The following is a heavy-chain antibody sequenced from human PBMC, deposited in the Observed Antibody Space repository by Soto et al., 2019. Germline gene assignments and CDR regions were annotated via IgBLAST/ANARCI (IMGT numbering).Heavy chain of an antibody. D-gene: IGHD4-17*01. CDR3: ARRYGVLRDWYFDL. J-gene: IGHJ2*01. CDR1: GGTFSSYA. Sequence: QVQLVQSGAEVKKPGSSVKVSCKASGGTFSSYAISWVRQAPGQGLEWMGGIIPIFGTANYAQKFQGRVTITADESTSTAYVEVSSLRSEDTAVYFCARRYGVLRDWYFDLWGRGTLVTVSS. V-gene: IGHV1-69*01. CDR2: IIPIFGTA.